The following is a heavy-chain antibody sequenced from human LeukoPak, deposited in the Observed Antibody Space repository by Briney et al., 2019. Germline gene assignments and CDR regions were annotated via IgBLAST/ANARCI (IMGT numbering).Heavy chain of an antibody. CDR1: GGSISSXY. D-gene: IGHD3-22*01. CDR3: ARQTYYYDSSGNYYFDY. V-gene: IGHV4-59*08. J-gene: IGHJ4*02. CDR2: IYYSGST. Sequence: XETXXLTCTVSGGSISSXYGSWGRXPPGKGVEWRGYIYYSGSTNYNPSLTSRVTISVDTSKNQFSLKLSSVTAADTAVYYCARQTYYYDSSGNYYFDYWGQGTLVTVSS.